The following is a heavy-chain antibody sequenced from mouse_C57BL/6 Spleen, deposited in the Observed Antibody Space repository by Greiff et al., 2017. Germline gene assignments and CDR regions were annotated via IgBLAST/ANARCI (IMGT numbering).Heavy chain of an antibody. CDR2: IYPGSGST. V-gene: IGHV1-55*01. J-gene: IGHJ4*01. D-gene: IGHD2-4*01. CDR1: GYTFTSYT. CDR3: AREGLDAMDY. Sequence: VQLQQSGAELARPGASVKMSCTASGYTFTSYTMHWVNQRPGQGLEWIGDIYPGSGSTNYNEKFKSKATLTVDTSSSTAYMQLSSLTSEDSAVYYCAREGLDAMDYWGQGTSVTVSS.